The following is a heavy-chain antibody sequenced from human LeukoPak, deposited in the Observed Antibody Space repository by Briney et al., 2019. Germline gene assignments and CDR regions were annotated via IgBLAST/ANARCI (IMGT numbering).Heavy chain of an antibody. J-gene: IGHJ4*02. CDR2: INHSGST. CDR3: ASGTMIVPRGFDY. D-gene: IGHD3-22*01. V-gene: IGHV4-34*01. CDR1: GGSFSGYY. Sequence: SETLSLTCAVYGGSFSGYYWSWIRQPPGKGLEWIGEINHSGSTNHNPSLKSRVTISVDTSKNQFSLKLSSVTAADTAVYYCASGTMIVPRGFDYWGQGTLVTVSS.